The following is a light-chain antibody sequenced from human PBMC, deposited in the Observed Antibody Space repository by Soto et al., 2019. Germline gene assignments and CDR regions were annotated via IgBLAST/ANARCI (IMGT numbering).Light chain of an antibody. V-gene: IGLV3-21*02. Sequence: SYELTQPPSVSVAPGQTARITCGGNNIGSKSVHWYQQSPGQAPVLVVYDDRDRPSGIPERFSGSNSGNTATLTISRVEAGDEADYYCQVWDSSSDHVEFGGGTQLTVL. CDR2: DDR. CDR3: QVWDSSSDHVE. CDR1: NIGSKS. J-gene: IGLJ2*01.